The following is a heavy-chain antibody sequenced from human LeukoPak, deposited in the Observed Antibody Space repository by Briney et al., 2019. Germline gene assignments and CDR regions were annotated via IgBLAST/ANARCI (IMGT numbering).Heavy chain of an antibody. Sequence: PGGSLRLSCVASGFTFSSYAMSWVRQAPGKGLEWVSAISGSGGSTYYADSVKGRFTISRDNSKNTLYLQMNSLRAEDTAVYYCAKAVRTTVRENYFDYWGQGTLVTVSS. CDR1: GFTFSSYA. CDR3: AKAVRTTVRENYFDY. CDR2: ISGSGGST. J-gene: IGHJ4*02. D-gene: IGHD4-17*01. V-gene: IGHV3-23*01.